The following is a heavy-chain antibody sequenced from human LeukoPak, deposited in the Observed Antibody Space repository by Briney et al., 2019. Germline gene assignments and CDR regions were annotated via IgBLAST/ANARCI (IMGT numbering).Heavy chain of an antibody. D-gene: IGHD1-26*01. CDR1: GGSISSYY. V-gene: IGHV4-4*07. J-gene: IGHJ4*02. CDR3: ASGRPLGFDY. Sequence: PSETLSLTCTVSGGSISSYYWSWVRQPAGKGLEWIGRIYSSGSTNYNPSLKSRVSMSVDTSKNQFSLKLTSVTAADTAIYYCASGRPLGFDYWGQGTLVTVSS. CDR2: IYSSGST.